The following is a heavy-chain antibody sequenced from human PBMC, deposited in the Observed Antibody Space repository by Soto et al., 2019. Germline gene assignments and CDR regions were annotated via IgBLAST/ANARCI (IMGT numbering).Heavy chain of an antibody. CDR1: GFIPSSYA. Sequence: PGGSLRLSCVVSGFIPSSYAMSWVRQAPGKGLEWVSGISGSGGATSYADSVKGRFTIPRDNSKNTLYLQMNSLSAEDTAIYYCAKDAIMVSSSFNYFDFWGQGALVTVSS. CDR3: AKDAIMVSSSFNYFDF. V-gene: IGHV3-23*01. D-gene: IGHD6-13*01. J-gene: IGHJ4*02. CDR2: ISGSGGAT.